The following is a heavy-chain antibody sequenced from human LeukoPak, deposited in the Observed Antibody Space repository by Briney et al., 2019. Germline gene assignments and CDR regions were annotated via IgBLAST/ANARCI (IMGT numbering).Heavy chain of an antibody. CDR2: ISAYNGNT. J-gene: IGHJ4*02. CDR3: ATEQQLDY. CDR1: GYTFTSYY. D-gene: IGHD6-13*01. Sequence: ASVKVSCKASGYTFTSYYMHWVRQAPGQGLEWMGWISAYNGNTNYAQKLQGRVTMTTDTSTSTAYMELRSLRSDDTAVYYCATEQQLDYWGQGTLVTVSS. V-gene: IGHV1-18*04.